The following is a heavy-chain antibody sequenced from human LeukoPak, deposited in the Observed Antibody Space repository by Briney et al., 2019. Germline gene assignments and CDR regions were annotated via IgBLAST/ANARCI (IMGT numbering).Heavy chain of an antibody. J-gene: IGHJ6*03. CDR1: GFTFSSYA. CDR3: AKTGAGYYYMDV. D-gene: IGHD7-27*01. Sequence: PGGSLRLSCAASGFTFSSYAMSWVHQAPGKGLEWVSAISGSGGSTYYADSVKGRFTISRDNSKNTLYLQMNSLRAEDTAVYYCAKTGAGYYYMDVWGKGTTVTVSS. CDR2: ISGSGGST. V-gene: IGHV3-23*01.